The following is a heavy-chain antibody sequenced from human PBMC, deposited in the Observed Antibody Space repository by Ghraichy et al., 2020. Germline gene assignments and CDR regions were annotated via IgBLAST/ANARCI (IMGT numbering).Heavy chain of an antibody. CDR3: AKSEGHTGWSW. CDR1: GFAFSYYW. V-gene: IGHV3-7*01. Sequence: GGSLRLSCAASGFAFSYYWMSWVRQVPGKGLEWVANIKQGGNEEYYVDSVKGRFTISRDDAKNAVYLQMTSLRAEDTALYYCAKSEGHTGWSWRGQGTQVAVSS. CDR2: IKQGGNEE. J-gene: IGHJ4*02. D-gene: IGHD6-19*01.